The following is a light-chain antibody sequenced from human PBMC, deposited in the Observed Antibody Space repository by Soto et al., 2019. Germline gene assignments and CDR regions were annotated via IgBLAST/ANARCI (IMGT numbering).Light chain of an antibody. Sequence: EIVLSQSPATLSLSPGERATLSCRASQSVSSYFAWYQHKPGQAPRLLIYDASKRATGIPARFSGSGSGTDFTLTISGLEPEDFAVYYCQQRSNWPPAWTFGQGTKVEVK. CDR1: QSVSSY. V-gene: IGKV3-11*01. CDR2: DAS. CDR3: QQRSNWPPAWT. J-gene: IGKJ1*01.